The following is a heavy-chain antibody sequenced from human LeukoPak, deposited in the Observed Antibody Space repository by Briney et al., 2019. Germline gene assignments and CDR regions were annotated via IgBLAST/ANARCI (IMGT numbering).Heavy chain of an antibody. J-gene: IGHJ4*02. V-gene: IGHV1-69*04. CDR2: IIPILGIA. CDR1: GGTCSSYA. D-gene: IGHD6-13*01. Sequence: ASVKVSCKASGGTCSSYAISWVRQAPGQGLEWMGRIIPILGIANYAQKFQGRVTITADKSTSTAYMELSSLRSEDTAVYYCAREYSSSWFFFDYWGQGTLVTVSS. CDR3: AREYSSSWFFFDY.